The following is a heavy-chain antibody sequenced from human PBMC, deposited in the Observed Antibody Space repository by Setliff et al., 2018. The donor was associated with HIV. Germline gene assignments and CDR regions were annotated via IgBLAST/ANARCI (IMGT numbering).Heavy chain of an antibody. J-gene: IGHJ6*02. CDR1: GFAFDNYC. CDR2: IGGSTGST. Sequence: PGGSLRLSCAASGFAFDNYCMTWVRQAPGKGLEWVSAIGGSTGSTYYADSVKGRFTIATDNFKNTLYLQMNSLRAEDTAVYYCAKPLTQWGVSPYHYAVDVWGQGTTVTVSS. V-gene: IGHV3-23*01. CDR3: AKPLTQWGVSPYHYAVDV. D-gene: IGHD1-26*01.